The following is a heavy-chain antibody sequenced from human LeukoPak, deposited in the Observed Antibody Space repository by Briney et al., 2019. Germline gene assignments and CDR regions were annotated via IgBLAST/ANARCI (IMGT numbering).Heavy chain of an antibody. Sequence: SETLSLTCTVSGGSISSGSYYWSWIRQPAGKGLEWIGRIYTSGSTNYNPSLKSRVTISVDTSKNQFSLKLSSVTAADTAVYYCARDRDSYGLFDPWGQGTLVTVSS. CDR2: IYTSGST. CDR3: ARDRDSYGLFDP. CDR1: GGSISSGSYY. V-gene: IGHV4-61*02. J-gene: IGHJ5*02. D-gene: IGHD5-18*01.